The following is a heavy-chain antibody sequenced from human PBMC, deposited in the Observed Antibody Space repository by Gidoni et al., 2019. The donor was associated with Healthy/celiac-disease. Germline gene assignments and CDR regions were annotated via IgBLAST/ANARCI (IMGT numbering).Heavy chain of an antibody. CDR1: GYTFTSYA. CDR2: INAGNGNT. Sequence: QVQLVQSGAEVQKPGASLKVSCTASGYTFTSYAMHWVRQAPGQRLEWMGWINAGNGNTKYSQKFQGRVTITRDTSASTAYMELSSLRSEDTAVYYCAKTTVVTPDEGWFDPWGQGTLVTVSS. V-gene: IGHV1-3*01. CDR3: AKTTVVTPDEGWFDP. D-gene: IGHD4-17*01. J-gene: IGHJ5*02.